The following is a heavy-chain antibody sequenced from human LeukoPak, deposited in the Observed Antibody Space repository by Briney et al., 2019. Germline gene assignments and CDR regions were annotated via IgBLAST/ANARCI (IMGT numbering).Heavy chain of an antibody. CDR2: IYYTGTT. CDR3: ATGRVYYGSEY. V-gene: IGHV4-59*03. D-gene: IGHD3-10*01. Sequence: KSSETLSLTCTVPGRSITYYYWSWIRQPPGEGLEWIGYIYYTGTTNYNPSLKSRATISLDTSNNQFSLKLSSVTAADTAVYYCATGRVYYGSEYWGQGTLVTVSS. CDR1: GRSITYYY. J-gene: IGHJ4*02.